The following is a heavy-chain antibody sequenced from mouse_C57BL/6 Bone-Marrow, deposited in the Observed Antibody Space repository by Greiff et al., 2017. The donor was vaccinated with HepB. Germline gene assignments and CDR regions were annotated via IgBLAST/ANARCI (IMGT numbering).Heavy chain of an antibody. CDR1: GYTFTSYW. CDR3: ARWPRFYATLNYFDY. D-gene: IGHD1-1*01. V-gene: IGHV1-50*01. Sequence: QVQLQQPGAELVKPGASVKLSCKASGYTFTSYWMQWVKQRPGQGLEWIGEIDPSDSYTNYNQKFKGKATLTVDTSSSPAYMQLSSLTSEDSAVYYCARWPRFYATLNYFDYWGQGTSLTVSS. J-gene: IGHJ2*02. CDR2: IDPSDSYT.